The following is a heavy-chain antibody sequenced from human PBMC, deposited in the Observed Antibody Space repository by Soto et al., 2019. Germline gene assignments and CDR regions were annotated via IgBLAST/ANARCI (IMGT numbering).Heavy chain of an antibody. CDR1: GGSVSSGSYY. CDR3: ARDYDSSGYFDY. D-gene: IGHD3-22*01. Sequence: SETLSLTCTVSGGSVSSGSYYWSWIRQPPGKGLEWIGYIYYSGSTNYNPSLKSRVTISVDTSKNQFSLKLSSVTAADTAVYYCARDYDSSGYFDYWGQGTLVTVSS. CDR2: IYYSGST. J-gene: IGHJ4*02. V-gene: IGHV4-61*01.